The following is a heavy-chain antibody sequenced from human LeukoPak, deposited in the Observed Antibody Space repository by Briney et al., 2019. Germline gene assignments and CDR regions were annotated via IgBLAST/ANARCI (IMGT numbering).Heavy chain of an antibody. CDR1: GGSISSYY. CDR2: IYYSGST. D-gene: IGHD5-18*01. Sequence: PSETLSPTCTVSGGSISSYYWTWIRQPPGKGLEWIGYIYYSGSTNYNPSLKSRVTISVDTSKNQFSLKLSSVTAADTAVYYCARTYGYNYGTSQPYYFGYWGQGTLVTVSS. CDR3: ARTYGYNYGTSQPYYFGY. J-gene: IGHJ4*02. V-gene: IGHV4-59*01.